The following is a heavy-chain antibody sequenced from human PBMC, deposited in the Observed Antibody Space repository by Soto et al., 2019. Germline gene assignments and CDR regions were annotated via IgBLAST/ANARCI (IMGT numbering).Heavy chain of an antibody. CDR2: INPNNGNT. V-gene: IGHV1-18*04. D-gene: IGHD4-17*01. CDR1: GYTFTGYC. CDR3: ARDQEYGGLSAFDI. Sequence: ASVKVSCKASGYTFTGYCMHWVRQAPGQGLEWMGWINPNNGNTNYAQKFQGRVTMTTDTSTSTAYMELSSLRSDDTAVYYCARDQEYGGLSAFDIWGQGTMVTVSS. J-gene: IGHJ3*02.